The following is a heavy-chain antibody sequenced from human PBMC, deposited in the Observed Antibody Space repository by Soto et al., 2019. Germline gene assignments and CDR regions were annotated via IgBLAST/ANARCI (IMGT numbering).Heavy chain of an antibody. CDR1: RFSFSDYA. V-gene: IGHV3-23*01. CDR3: AKDRGGVLATSYFDY. Sequence: EVQLLESGGGLVQPGGSLRLSCAASRFSFSDYAMSWVRQAPGKGLEWVSAISGSGGSTYSADSVEGRFTISRDNSKNTLYLQMNSLRAEDTAVYYCAKDRGGVLATSYFDYWGQGTLVTVSS. D-gene: IGHD3-10*01. J-gene: IGHJ4*02. CDR2: ISGSGGST.